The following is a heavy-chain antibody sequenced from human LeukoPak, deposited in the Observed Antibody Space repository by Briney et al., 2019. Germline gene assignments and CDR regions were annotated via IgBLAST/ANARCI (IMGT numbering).Heavy chain of an antibody. V-gene: IGHV4-59*01. D-gene: IGHD4-17*01. Sequence: ASETLSLTCTVSGGSISSYYWSWIRQPPGKGLEWIGYIYYSGSTNYNPSLKSRVTISVDTSKNQFSLKLSSVTAADTAVYYCARAGTRGPRPIDYWGQGTLVTVSS. CDR3: ARAGTRGPRPIDY. CDR2: IYYSGST. CDR1: GGSISSYY. J-gene: IGHJ4*02.